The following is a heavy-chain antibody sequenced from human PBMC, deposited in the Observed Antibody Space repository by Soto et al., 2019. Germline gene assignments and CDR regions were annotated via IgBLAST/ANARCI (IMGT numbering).Heavy chain of an antibody. V-gene: IGHV3-30-3*01. J-gene: IGHJ4*02. CDR2: ISYDGSNK. D-gene: IGHD6-19*01. Sequence: GGSLRLSCAASGFTFSSYAMHWVRQAPGKGLEWVAVISYDGSNKYYADSVKGRFTISRDNSKNTLYLQMNSLRAEDTAVYYCASGRGKHSSVDYWGQGTLVTVSS. CDR1: GFTFSSYA. CDR3: ASGRGKHSSVDY.